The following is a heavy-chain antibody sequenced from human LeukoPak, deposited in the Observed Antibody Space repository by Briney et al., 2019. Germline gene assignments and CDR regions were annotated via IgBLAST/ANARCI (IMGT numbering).Heavy chain of an antibody. CDR2: INGGGRST. D-gene: IGHD3-10*01. Sequence: TGGSLRLSCAASGFTFSSSAMSWVRQAPGKGLEWLSGINGGGRSTYYADSVKGRFTISRDNSQNTLYLQMNSLRAEDTAIYYCAKDRSESGSYYPDYWGQGTLVTVSS. CDR1: GFTFSSSA. CDR3: AKDRSESGSYYPDY. J-gene: IGHJ4*02. V-gene: IGHV3-23*01.